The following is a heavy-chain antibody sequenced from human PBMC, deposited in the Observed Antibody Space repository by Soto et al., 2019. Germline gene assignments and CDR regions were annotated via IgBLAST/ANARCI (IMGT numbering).Heavy chain of an antibody. J-gene: IGHJ5*02. CDR3: ARGGIAAAGTGWFDP. Sequence: SVKVSCKASGGTFSSYAISWVRQAPGQGLEWMGGIIPIFGTANYAQKFQGRVTITADESTSTAYMELSSLRSEDTAVYYCARGGIAAAGTGWFDPWGQGTLVTVSS. D-gene: IGHD6-13*01. CDR2: IIPIFGTA. V-gene: IGHV1-69*13. CDR1: GGTFSSYA.